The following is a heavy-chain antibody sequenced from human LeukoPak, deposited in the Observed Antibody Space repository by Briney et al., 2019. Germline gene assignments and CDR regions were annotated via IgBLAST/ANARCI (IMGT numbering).Heavy chain of an antibody. CDR2: IWDDGSNK. CDR1: GFTFSSYG. Sequence: GRSLRLSCAASGFTFSSYGMHWVRQAPGKGLEWVAVIWDDGSNKYYADSVKGRFTISRDNSKSTLYLQVNSLRAEDTALYYCARDGNFGYDAFDIWGQGTMVTVPS. D-gene: IGHD3-10*01. CDR3: ARDGNFGYDAFDI. V-gene: IGHV3-33*01. J-gene: IGHJ3*02.